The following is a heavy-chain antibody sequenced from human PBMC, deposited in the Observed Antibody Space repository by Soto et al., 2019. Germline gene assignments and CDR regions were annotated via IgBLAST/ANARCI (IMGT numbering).Heavy chain of an antibody. J-gene: IGHJ6*02. CDR2: IHPGESDT. Sequence: VESRKISCKSYGYSFTTYWIAWVRQLPGKGLEWMGSIHPGESDTRYSPSFQGQVTISADRSITTAYLQWSSLKASDTAMYYCARHEATYYNFYGMDVWGQGTAVTVSS. CDR1: GYSFTTYW. CDR3: ARHEATYYNFYGMDV. V-gene: IGHV5-51*01.